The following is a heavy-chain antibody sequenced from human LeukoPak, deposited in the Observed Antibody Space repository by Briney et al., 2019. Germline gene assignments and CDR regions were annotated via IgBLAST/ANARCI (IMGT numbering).Heavy chain of an antibody. CDR3: ARDSSGGTNWFDP. Sequence: PSETLSLTCAVSGGSISSSNWWSWVRQPPGKGLEWIGEIYHSGSTNYNPSLKSRVTISVDKSKNQFSLKLSSVTAADTAVYYCARDSSGGTNWFDPWGQGTLVTVSS. J-gene: IGHJ5*02. D-gene: IGHD3-16*01. V-gene: IGHV4-4*02. CDR2: IYHSGST. CDR1: GGSISSSNW.